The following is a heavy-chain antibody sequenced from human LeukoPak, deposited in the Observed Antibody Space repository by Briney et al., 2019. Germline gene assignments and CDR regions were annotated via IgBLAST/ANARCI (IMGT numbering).Heavy chain of an antibody. Sequence: SETLSLTCTVSGGSISSYYWSWIRQPPGKGQEWIGYIYYSGSTNYNPSLKSRVTISVDTSKNQFSLKLSSVTAADTAVYYCARQPRSAVAALRYFDYWGQGTLVTVSS. J-gene: IGHJ4*02. CDR3: ARQPRSAVAALRYFDY. CDR2: IYYSGST. V-gene: IGHV4-59*08. D-gene: IGHD6-19*01. CDR1: GGSISSYY.